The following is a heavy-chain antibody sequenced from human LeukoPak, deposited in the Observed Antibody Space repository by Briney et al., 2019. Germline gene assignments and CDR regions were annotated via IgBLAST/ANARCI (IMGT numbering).Heavy chain of an antibody. J-gene: IGHJ4*02. CDR2: ISGSGDYT. CDR3: AKVTYGSGTYGAFDS. V-gene: IGHV3-23*01. CDR1: GFTFSSHG. Sequence: GGSLRLSCAASGFTFSSHGMSWVRQAPGTGLEWVSTISGSGDYTYYADSVKGRFTISRDNSKNTLYLQMNSLRAADTAIYYCAKVTYGSGTYGAFDSWGQGTLVTVSS. D-gene: IGHD3-10*01.